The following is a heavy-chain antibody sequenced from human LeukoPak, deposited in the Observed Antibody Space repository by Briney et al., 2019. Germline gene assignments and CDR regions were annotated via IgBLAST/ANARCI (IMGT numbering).Heavy chain of an antibody. CDR2: ISGDGAST. D-gene: IGHD3-10*01. Sequence: GGSLRLSCAASGFTFDDYAMHWVRQAPGKGLEWVSLISGDGASTYYADSVKGRFTISRDNSKNSLYLQMNSQRTEDTALYYCAKVSKRGIIPIDYWGQGTLVTVSS. V-gene: IGHV3-43*02. J-gene: IGHJ4*02. CDR3: AKVSKRGIIPIDY. CDR1: GFTFDDYA.